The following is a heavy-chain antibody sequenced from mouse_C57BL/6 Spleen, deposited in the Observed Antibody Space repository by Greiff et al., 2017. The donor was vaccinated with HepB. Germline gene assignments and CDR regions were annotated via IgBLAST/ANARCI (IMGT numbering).Heavy chain of an antibody. CDR3: AREDYDYLAWFAY. D-gene: IGHD2-4*01. V-gene: IGHV5-4*01. CDR1: GFTFSSYA. CDR2: ISDGGSYT. Sequence: EVQLQESGGGLVKPGGSLKLSCAASGFTFSSYAMSWVRQTPEKRLEWVATISDGGSYTYYPDNVKGRFTISRDNAKNNLYLQMSHLKSEDTAMYYCAREDYDYLAWFAYWGQGTLVTVSA. J-gene: IGHJ3*01.